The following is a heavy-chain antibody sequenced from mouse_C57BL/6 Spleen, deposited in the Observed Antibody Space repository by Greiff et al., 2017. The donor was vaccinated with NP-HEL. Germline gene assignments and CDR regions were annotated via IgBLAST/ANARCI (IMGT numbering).Heavy chain of an antibody. CDR1: GYTFTTYP. D-gene: IGHD1-1*01. CDR2: FHPYNDDT. CDR3: ARSYYYGSRYYYAMDY. Sequence: QVQLKQSGAELVKPGASVKMSCKASGYTFTTYPIEWMKQNHGKSLEWIGNFHPYNDDTKYNEKFKGKATLTVEKSSSTVYLELSRLTSDDSAVYYCARSYYYGSRYYYAMDYWGQGTSVTVSS. V-gene: IGHV1-47*01. J-gene: IGHJ4*01.